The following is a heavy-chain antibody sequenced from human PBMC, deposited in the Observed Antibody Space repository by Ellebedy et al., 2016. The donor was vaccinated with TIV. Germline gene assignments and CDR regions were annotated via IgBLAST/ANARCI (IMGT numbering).Heavy chain of an antibody. D-gene: IGHD3-9*01. CDR3: ARGGSYYGIFTGYNTPITNSDY. J-gene: IGHJ4*02. V-gene: IGHV4-59*08. CDR1: GASISRYS. Sequence: MPSETLSLTCSVSGASISRYSWSRIRQPPGKGLEWIGYIYYSGSTNYNPSLKSRVSISVDTSQNEVSLKVTSVTATDTAVYYCARGGSYYGIFTGYNTPITNSDYWGQGTLVTVSS. CDR2: IYYSGST.